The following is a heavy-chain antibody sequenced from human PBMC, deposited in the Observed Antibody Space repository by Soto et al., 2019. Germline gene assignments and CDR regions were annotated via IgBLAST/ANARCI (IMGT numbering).Heavy chain of an antibody. V-gene: IGHV3-30*04. CDR3: GRCTSTSCHLGSDY. CDR1: GFTFSSYA. J-gene: IGHJ4*02. D-gene: IGHD2-2*01. CDR2: ISYDGRNT. Sequence: QVQLVESGGGVVQPGRSLRLSCAASGFTFSSYAMNWVRQAPGKGLEWVALISYDGRNTYYADSVKGRFTISRDSSKNTLFLQMNSRRAADTAVYYCGRCTSTSCHLGSDYWGQGTLVTVSS.